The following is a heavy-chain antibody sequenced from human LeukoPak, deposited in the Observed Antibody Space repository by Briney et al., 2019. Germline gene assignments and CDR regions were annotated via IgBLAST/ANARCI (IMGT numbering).Heavy chain of an antibody. V-gene: IGHV3-74*01. J-gene: IGHJ4*02. CDR2: INSDGSST. D-gene: IGHD3-22*01. CDR1: GFTFSSYW. Sequence: GGSLRPSCAASGFTFSSYWMHWVRQAPGKGLVWVSRINSDGSSTSYADSVKGRFTISRDNAKNTLYLQMNSLRAGDTAVYYCARGHYYDSSGGPDYWGQGTLVTVSS. CDR3: ARGHYYDSSGGPDY.